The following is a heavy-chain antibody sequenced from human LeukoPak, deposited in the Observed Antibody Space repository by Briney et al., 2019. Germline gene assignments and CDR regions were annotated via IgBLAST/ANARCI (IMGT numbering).Heavy chain of an antibody. CDR3: AREDIVATFDY. V-gene: IGHV3-11*04. CDR2: ISSSGSTI. Sequence: GGSLRLSCAASGFTFSDYYMGWIRQAPGKGLEWVSYISSSGSTIYYADSVKGRFTISRDNAKNSLYLQMNSLRAEDTAVYYCAREDIVATFDYWGQGTLVTVSS. CDR1: GFTFSDYY. D-gene: IGHD5-12*01. J-gene: IGHJ4*02.